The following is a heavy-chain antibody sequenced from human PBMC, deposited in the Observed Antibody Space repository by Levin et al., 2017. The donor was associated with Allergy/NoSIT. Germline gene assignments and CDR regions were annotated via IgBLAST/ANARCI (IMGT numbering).Heavy chain of an antibody. D-gene: IGHD6-19*01. Sequence: GESLKISCKASGYTFTNYAVNWLRQAPGQGPEWMGWISTKTGIPRYAQGFRGRFDFSLDTSVSTANLQISSLKAEDTAVYYCASDITVAGSKAMDVWGQGTTVTVSS. J-gene: IGHJ6*02. CDR2: ISTKTGIP. CDR3: ASDITVAGSKAMDV. V-gene: IGHV7-4-1*02. CDR1: GYTFTNYA.